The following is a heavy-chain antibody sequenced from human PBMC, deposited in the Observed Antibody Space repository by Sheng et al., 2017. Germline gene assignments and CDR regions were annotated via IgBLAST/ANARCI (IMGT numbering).Heavy chain of an antibody. V-gene: IGHV4-39*07. J-gene: IGHJ4*02. CDR1: GGSISSSSYY. D-gene: IGHD3-10*01. CDR3: ARFYYGSGSYSGDY. Sequence: QLQLQESGPGLVKPSETLSLTCTVSGGSISSSSYYWGWIRQPPGKGLEWIGSIYYSGSTYYNPSLKSRVTISVDTSKNQFSLKLSSVTAADTAMYYCARFYYGSGSYSGDYWGQGTLVTVSS. CDR2: IYYSGST.